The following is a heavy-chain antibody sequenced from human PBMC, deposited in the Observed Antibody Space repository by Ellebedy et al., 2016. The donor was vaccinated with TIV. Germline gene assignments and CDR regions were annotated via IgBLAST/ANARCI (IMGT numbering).Heavy chain of an antibody. J-gene: IGHJ4*02. CDR1: GFTFSGYG. Sequence: GESLKISCAASGFTFSGYGMHWVRQTPGKGLEWLAVISYNGNSHFYADSVNGRITISRDNSKNTLHLQMNSLRAEDTAVYYCAKDLRPLWGGAMDSWGRGALVTVSS. D-gene: IGHD3-16*01. V-gene: IGHV3-30*18. CDR2: ISYNGNSH. CDR3: AKDLRPLWGGAMDS.